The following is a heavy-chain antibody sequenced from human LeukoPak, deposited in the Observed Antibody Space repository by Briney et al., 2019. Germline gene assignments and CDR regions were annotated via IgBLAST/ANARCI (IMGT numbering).Heavy chain of an antibody. CDR3: ARHWGGDCSSTSCYGNWFDP. J-gene: IGHJ5*02. D-gene: IGHD2-2*01. CDR1: RFTFSSYG. Sequence: PGETLRLSCAASRFTFSSYGMSWVRQAPGKGLEWIGSIYYSGSTYYNPSLKSRVTISVDTSKNQFSLKLSSVTAADTAVYYCARHWGGDCSSTSCYGNWFDPWGQGTLVTVSS. CDR2: IYYSGST. V-gene: IGHV4-39*01.